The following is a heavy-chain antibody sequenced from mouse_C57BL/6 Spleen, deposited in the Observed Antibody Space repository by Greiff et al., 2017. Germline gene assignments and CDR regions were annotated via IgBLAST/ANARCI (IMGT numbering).Heavy chain of an antibody. D-gene: IGHD2-2*01. CDR1: GYTFTDYN. CDR3: ARSGWLPSYWYFDV. V-gene: IGHV1-22*01. Sequence: VQLQQSGPELVKPGASVKMSCKASGYTFTDYNMHWVKQSHGKSLEWIGYINPNNGGTSYNQKFKDKATLTVDKSSSTAYMQLSSLTSKDSAVYYCARSGWLPSYWYFDVWGTGTTVTVSS. J-gene: IGHJ1*03. CDR2: INPNNGGT.